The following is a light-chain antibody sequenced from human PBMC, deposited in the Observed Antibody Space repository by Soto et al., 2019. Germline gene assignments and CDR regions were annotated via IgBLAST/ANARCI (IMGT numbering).Light chain of an antibody. Sequence: EIVLTQSPGTLSLSPGERATLSCRASQSVSSSYLAWYQQKPGQAPRLLIYGASSRATGIPDRFSGSGSGSAFPLTTTRLKLKDFAVYYCQQYGSSPLTFGGGTKVEIK. CDR1: QSVSSSY. V-gene: IGKV3-20*01. J-gene: IGKJ4*01. CDR3: QQYGSSPLT. CDR2: GAS.